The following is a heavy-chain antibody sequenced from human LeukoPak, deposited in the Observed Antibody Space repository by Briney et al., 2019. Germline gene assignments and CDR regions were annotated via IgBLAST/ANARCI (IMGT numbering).Heavy chain of an antibody. D-gene: IGHD6-13*01. Sequence: GASVKVSCKASGGTFSSYAISWVRQAPGQGLEWMGGIIPIFGTANYAQKFQGRVTITTDESTSTAYMELSSLRSEDTAVYYCARNSGTAAYYYYYMDVWGKGTTVTVSS. V-gene: IGHV1-69*05. J-gene: IGHJ6*03. CDR2: IIPIFGTA. CDR3: ARNSGTAAYYYYYMDV. CDR1: GGTFSSYA.